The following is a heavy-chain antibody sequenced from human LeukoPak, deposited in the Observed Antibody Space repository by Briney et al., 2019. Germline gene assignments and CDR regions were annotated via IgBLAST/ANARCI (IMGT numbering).Heavy chain of an antibody. J-gene: IGHJ2*01. CDR2: IYYSGST. CDR1: GGSISSYY. V-gene: IGHV4-59*01. D-gene: IGHD6-13*01. CDR3: ASSPGWGIAAAGTDWYFDL. Sequence: SETLSLTCTVSGGSISSYYWSWIRQPPGKGLEWIGYIYYSGSTNYNPSLKSRVTISVDTSKNQFSLKLSSVTAADTAVYYCASSPGWGIAAAGTDWYFDLWGRGTLVTVSS.